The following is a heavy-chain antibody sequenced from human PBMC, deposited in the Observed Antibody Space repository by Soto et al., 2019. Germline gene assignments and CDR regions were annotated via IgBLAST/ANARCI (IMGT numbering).Heavy chain of an antibody. V-gene: IGHV1-69*13. Sequence: SPVKVSCKASGGTFSSYAISWVRQAPGQGLEWMGGIIPIFGTANYAQKFQGRVTITADESTSTAYMELSSLRSEDTAVYYCARSRYPRRGYVYWGQGTLVTVSS. CDR2: IIPIFGTA. CDR1: GGTFSSYA. D-gene: IGHD6-13*01. CDR3: ARSRYPRRGYVY. J-gene: IGHJ4*02.